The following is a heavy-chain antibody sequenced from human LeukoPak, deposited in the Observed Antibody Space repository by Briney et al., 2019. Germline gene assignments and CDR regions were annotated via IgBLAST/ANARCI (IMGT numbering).Heavy chain of an antibody. CDR3: ARGSRIHCSGGSCYLNWFDP. D-gene: IGHD2-15*01. Sequence: SETLSLTCTVSGGSLSSGGYYWSWIRQHPGKGLEWIGYIYYSGSTYYNPSLKSRVTISVDTSKNQFSLKLSSVTAADTAVYYCARGSRIHCSGGSCYLNWFDPWGQGTLVTVSS. J-gene: IGHJ5*02. CDR1: GGSLSSGGYY. CDR2: IYYSGST. V-gene: IGHV4-31*03.